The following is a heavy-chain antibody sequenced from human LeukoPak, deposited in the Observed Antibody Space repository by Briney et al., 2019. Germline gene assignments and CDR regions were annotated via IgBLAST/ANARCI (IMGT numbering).Heavy chain of an antibody. J-gene: IGHJ5*02. CDR3: ARSGGGSGSYYDWFDP. D-gene: IGHD3-10*01. CDR1: GGSISSYY. Sequence: PSETLSLTCTVSGGSISSYYWSWIRQPPGKGLEWIGYIYYSGSTNYNPSLKSRVTMSVDTSKNQFSLKLSSVTAADTAVYYCARSGGGSGSYYDWFDPWGQGTLVTVSS. CDR2: IYYSGST. V-gene: IGHV4-59*12.